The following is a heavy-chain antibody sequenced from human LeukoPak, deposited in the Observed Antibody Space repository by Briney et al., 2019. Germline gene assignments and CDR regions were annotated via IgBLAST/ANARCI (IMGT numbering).Heavy chain of an antibody. V-gene: IGHV3-30-3*01. Sequence: GGSLRLSCAASGFTFSSYAMHWVRQAPGKGLEWVAVISYDGSNKYYADSVKGRFTISRDNSKNTLYLQMNSLRAEDTAVYYCARAESLRSNGMDVWGQGTTVTVSS. CDR2: ISYDGSNK. D-gene: IGHD4-17*01. CDR1: GFTFSSYA. J-gene: IGHJ6*02. CDR3: ARAESLRSNGMDV.